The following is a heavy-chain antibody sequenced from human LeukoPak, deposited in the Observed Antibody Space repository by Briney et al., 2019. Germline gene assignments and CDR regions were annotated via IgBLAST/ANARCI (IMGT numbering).Heavy chain of an antibody. CDR2: IKEDGSEK. J-gene: IGHJ3*01. CDR3: ARDGLGYCSSTSCSAAFDF. CDR1: GFTFSNYW. D-gene: IGHD2-2*01. V-gene: IGHV3-7*01. Sequence: GGSLRLSCAATGFTFSNYWMSWFRQAPGKGLERVANIKEDGSEKYYVDSVKGRFTISRDNAKNSLYLQMNSLRAEDTAVYYCARDGLGYCSSTSCSAAFDFWGQGTMVTVSS.